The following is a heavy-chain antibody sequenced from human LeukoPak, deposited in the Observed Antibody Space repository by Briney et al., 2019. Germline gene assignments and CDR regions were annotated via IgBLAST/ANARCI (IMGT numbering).Heavy chain of an antibody. V-gene: IGHV1-18*01. J-gene: IGHJ4*02. CDR3: ARVTRSSSCPAPLDD. D-gene: IGHD6-6*01. CDR1: GYTFTSYG. CDR2: ISAYNGNT. Sequence: ASVKVSCKASGYTFTSYGISWVRQAPGQGLEWMGWISAYNGNTNYAQKLQGRVTMTTDTSTSTAYMELRSLRSDDTAVYYCARVTRSSSCPAPLDDWGQGTLVTVSS.